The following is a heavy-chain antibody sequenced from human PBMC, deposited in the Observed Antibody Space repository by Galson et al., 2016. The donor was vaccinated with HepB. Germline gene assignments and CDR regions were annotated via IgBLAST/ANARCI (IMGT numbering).Heavy chain of an antibody. CDR1: GYTFTKYW. CDR2: IYPGDSDT. Sequence: QSGAEVKKPGESLKISCKGSGYTFTKYWIAWVRQMPGRGLEWMGIIYPGDSDTRYSPSFQGQVTISADKSSNIAYLQWSSLKASDTAMYYCARHKMPPNDFWTGCVDYGMDVWGQGTTVTVSS. CDR3: ARHKMPPNDFWTGCVDYGMDV. V-gene: IGHV5-51*01. J-gene: IGHJ6*02. D-gene: IGHD3/OR15-3a*01.